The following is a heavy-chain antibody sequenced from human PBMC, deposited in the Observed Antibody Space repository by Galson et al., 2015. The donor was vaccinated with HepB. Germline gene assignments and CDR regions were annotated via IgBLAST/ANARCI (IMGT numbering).Heavy chain of an antibody. D-gene: IGHD4-17*01. CDR1: GYTFTSYG. CDR3: ATSGSMTTALDHYYYGMDV. J-gene: IGHJ6*02. Sequence: CKASGYTFTSYGISWVRQAPGQGLEWMGWISAYNGNTNYAQKLQGRVTMTTDTSTSTAYMELRSPRSDDTAVYYCATSGSMTTALDHYYYGMDVWGQGTPVTVSS. CDR2: ISAYNGNT. V-gene: IGHV1-18*04.